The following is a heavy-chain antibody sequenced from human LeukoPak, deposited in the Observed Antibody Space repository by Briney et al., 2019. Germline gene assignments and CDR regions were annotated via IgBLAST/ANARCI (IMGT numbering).Heavy chain of an antibody. J-gene: IGHJ5*02. CDR2: IYYTGIT. CDR3: ARLHSSRAEEFDP. CDR1: GGSISGYY. Sequence: SEILSLTCTVSGGSISGYYWSWIRQSPGKGLEWIGYIYYTGITAYNPSLGSRVTISVDRSNNQFSLRLTSVTAADTAVYYCARLHSSRAEEFDPWGQGTLVTVSS. V-gene: IGHV4-59*01.